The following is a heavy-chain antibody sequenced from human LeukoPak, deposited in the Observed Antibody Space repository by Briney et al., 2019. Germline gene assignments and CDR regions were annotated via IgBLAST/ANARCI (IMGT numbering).Heavy chain of an antibody. CDR3: ARATSSYDYVWGSYRPNWFDP. CDR1: GGSISSSY. Sequence: SETLSLTCTVSGGSISSSYWSWIRQPPGKGLEWIGYIYHSGDTNSNPSLKSRVTISMDTSKNQFSLKLSSVAAADTAVYYCARATSSYDYVWGSYRPNWFDPWGQGTLVTVSS. J-gene: IGHJ5*02. D-gene: IGHD3-16*02. V-gene: IGHV4-59*08. CDR2: IYHSGDT.